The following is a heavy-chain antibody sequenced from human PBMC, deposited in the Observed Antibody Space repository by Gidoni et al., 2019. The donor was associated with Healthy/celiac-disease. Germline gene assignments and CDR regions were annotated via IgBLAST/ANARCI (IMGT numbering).Heavy chain of an antibody. J-gene: IGHJ3*02. V-gene: IGHV3-30*18. CDR3: AKEWLGGATHFDI. CDR1: GFTFSSYG. CDR2: ISYDGSNK. Sequence: QVQLVESGGGVVQPGRSLRLSCAASGFTFSSYGMHWVRQAPGKGLEWVAVISYDGSNKYYADSVKGRFTISRDNSKNTLYLQMNSLRAEDTAVYYCAKEWLGGATHFDIWGQGTMVTVSS. D-gene: IGHD1-26*01.